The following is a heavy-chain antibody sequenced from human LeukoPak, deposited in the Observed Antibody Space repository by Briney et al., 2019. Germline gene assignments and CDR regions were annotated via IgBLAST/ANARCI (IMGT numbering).Heavy chain of an antibody. J-gene: IGHJ4*02. Sequence: GGSLRLSCAASGFTFSNYWMSWVRQAPGKGLEWVANIKQDGSEQYYVDSVKGRFTISRDNAKNSLYLQMNSLRAEDTAVYYCARDWGGADYWGQGTLVTVSS. V-gene: IGHV3-7*01. CDR2: IKQDGSEQ. D-gene: IGHD3-16*01. CDR3: ARDWGGADY. CDR1: GFTFSNYW.